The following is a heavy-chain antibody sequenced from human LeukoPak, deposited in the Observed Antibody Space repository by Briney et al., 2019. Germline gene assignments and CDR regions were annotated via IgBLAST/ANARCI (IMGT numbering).Heavy chain of an antibody. Sequence: GSLRLSCAASGFTFSSYAMHWVRQAPGKGLEWVAVISYDGSNKYYADSVKGRFTISRDNSKNTLYLQMNSLRAEDTAVYYCATYANLGYWGQGTQVTVSS. CDR2: ISYDGSNK. D-gene: IGHD2-8*01. CDR1: GFTFSSYA. CDR3: ATYANLGY. J-gene: IGHJ4*02. V-gene: IGHV3-30-3*01.